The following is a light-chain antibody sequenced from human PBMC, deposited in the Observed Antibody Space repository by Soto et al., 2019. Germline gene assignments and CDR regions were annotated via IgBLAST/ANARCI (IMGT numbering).Light chain of an antibody. V-gene: IGKV3-20*01. CDR1: QSVSSSY. CDR3: QQYGSSPRT. Sequence: EIVVTQSPGTLSLSPGERATLSCRASQSVSSSYLAWYQQKPGQAPRLLIYGASSRATGIPDRFSGSGSGTDFTLTISRLETEDFAVYYCQQYGSSPRTFGQGPKLEIK. CDR2: GAS. J-gene: IGKJ2*01.